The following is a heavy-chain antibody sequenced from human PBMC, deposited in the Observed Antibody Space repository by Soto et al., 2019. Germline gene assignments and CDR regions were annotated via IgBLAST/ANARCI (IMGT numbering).Heavy chain of an antibody. CDR3: VRDGTKTLRDWFDP. CDR2: IYATGTT. V-gene: IGHV4-4*07. CDR1: GASISGYD. Sequence: PSETLSLTCTVSGASISGYDWSWIRKSAGKGLEWIGRIYATGTTDYNPSLKSRVMMSVDTSKKQFSLKLRSVTAADTAVYYCVRDGTKTLRDWFDPWGQGISVTLSS. J-gene: IGHJ5*02. D-gene: IGHD1-1*01.